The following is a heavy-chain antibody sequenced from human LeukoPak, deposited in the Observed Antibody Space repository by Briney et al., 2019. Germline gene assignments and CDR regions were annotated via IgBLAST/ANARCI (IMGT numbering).Heavy chain of an antibody. Sequence: SETLSLICTVSGGSFSSSTYYWGWIRQPPGKGLEWIGSMYYSGITYSNQSLKSRVTMSVDTSKNQFSLKLTSVTAADTAVYYCARQYYDTSGYYPWYFDYWGQGTLVTVSS. D-gene: IGHD3-22*01. J-gene: IGHJ4*02. V-gene: IGHV4-39*01. CDR1: GGSFSSSTYY. CDR3: ARQYYDTSGYYPWYFDY. CDR2: MYYSGIT.